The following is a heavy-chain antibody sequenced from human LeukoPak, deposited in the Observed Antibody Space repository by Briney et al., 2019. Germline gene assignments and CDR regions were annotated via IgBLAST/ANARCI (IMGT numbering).Heavy chain of an antibody. J-gene: IGHJ5*01. CDR3: ARRPASVGGGFDS. V-gene: IGHV5-51*01. Sequence: GESLKISCKASGYTFTKYWIAWVRQMPGKGLEYIGIIFPGDSDTRYSPSFEGQVTISADNSISTAYLQWSRLTASATAIYYCARRPASVGGGFDSWGQGSLVTVSS. CDR1: GYTFTKYW. CDR2: IFPGDSDT. D-gene: IGHD1-26*01.